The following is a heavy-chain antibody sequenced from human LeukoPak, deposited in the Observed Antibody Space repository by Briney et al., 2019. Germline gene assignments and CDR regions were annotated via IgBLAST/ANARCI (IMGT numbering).Heavy chain of an antibody. CDR2: ISYDGSNK. V-gene: IGHV3-30*09. Sequence: GGSLRLSCAASGFTFSSYDMHWVRQAPGKGLEWVTVISYDGSNKYYADSVKGRFAISRDNSKNTVYLQMNSLRVEDTAVYYCARANTPFADYWGQGTLVTVSS. D-gene: IGHD2-2*02. CDR3: ARANTPFADY. CDR1: GFTFSSYD. J-gene: IGHJ4*02.